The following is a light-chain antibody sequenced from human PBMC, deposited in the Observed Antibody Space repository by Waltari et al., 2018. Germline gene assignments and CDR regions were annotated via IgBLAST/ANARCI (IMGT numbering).Light chain of an antibody. Sequence: DIVMTQSPDSLAVSLGERATINGQSSQSVVYSSNNKNYLAWYQQKPGQPPKLLIYWASTRESGVPDRFSGSGSGTDFTLTISSLQAEDVAVYYCQQYYSTPWTFGQGTKVEIK. J-gene: IGKJ1*01. CDR1: QSVVYSSNNKNY. V-gene: IGKV4-1*01. CDR2: WAS. CDR3: QQYYSTPWT.